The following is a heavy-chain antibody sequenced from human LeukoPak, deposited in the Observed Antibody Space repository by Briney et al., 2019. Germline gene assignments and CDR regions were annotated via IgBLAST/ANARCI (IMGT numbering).Heavy chain of an antibody. Sequence: ASVKVSCKASGYTLTSYDINWVRQATGQGPEWMGWMNPNSGNTGYAQKFQGRDTMTRNTSISTAYMELSSLRSEDTAVYYCARGYCSSTTCYHYYYYMDVWGKGTTVTVSS. CDR3: ARGYCSSTTCYHYYYYMDV. CDR2: MNPNSGNT. D-gene: IGHD2-2*01. V-gene: IGHV1-8*01. CDR1: GYTLTSYD. J-gene: IGHJ6*03.